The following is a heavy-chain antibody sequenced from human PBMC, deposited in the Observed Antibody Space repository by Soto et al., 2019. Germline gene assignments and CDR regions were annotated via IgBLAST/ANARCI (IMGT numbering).Heavy chain of an antibody. J-gene: IGHJ6*02. CDR2: VHPNSGGT. V-gene: IGHV1-2*02. CDR1: GYTFSVYH. D-gene: IGHD4-4*01. CDR3: AKELQRGMDV. Sequence: QVHLVQSGAEVKQPGASVKVSCKASGYTFSVYHMHWVRQDTEEGLEWMGWVHPNSGGTNYAQSFEGRVTMTRDTSINTAYMELSRLTSDDTAVYYCAKELQRGMDVWGQGTTVTVSS.